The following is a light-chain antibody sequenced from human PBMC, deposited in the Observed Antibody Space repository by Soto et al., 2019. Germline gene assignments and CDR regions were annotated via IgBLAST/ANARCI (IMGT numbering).Light chain of an antibody. J-gene: IGKJ5*01. CDR2: GAS. V-gene: IGKV3D-20*02. CDR3: QQRSNWPPI. CDR1: QSVSSSY. Sequence: EIVLTQSPGTLSLSPGERATLSCRASQSVSSSYLAWYQQKPGQAPRLLIYGASSRATGIPARFSGSGSGTDFTLTISSLEPEDFAVYYCQQRSNWPPIFGQGTRLEIK.